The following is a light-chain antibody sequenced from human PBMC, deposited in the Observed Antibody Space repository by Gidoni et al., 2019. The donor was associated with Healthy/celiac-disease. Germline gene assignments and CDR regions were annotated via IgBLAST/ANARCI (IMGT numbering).Light chain of an antibody. CDR3: NSRDSSGNHLV. Sequence: SSELTQDPAVSVALGQTVRITCHGDSLRSYYASWYQQKPGQAPVLVIYGKTNRTSGIPDRFSGSSSGNTASLTITGAQAEDEADYYCNSRDSSGNHLVFGGGTKLTVL. J-gene: IGLJ2*01. CDR1: SLRSYY. CDR2: GKT. V-gene: IGLV3-19*01.